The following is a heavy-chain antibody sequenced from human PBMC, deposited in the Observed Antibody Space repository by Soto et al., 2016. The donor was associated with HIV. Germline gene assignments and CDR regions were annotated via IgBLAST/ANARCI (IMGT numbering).Heavy chain of an antibody. CDR3: ARVGNSGYDLGGGFDF. CDR2: INPNSGGT. J-gene: IGHJ4*02. Sequence: QVQLVQSGAEVKKPGASVKVSCKASGYNFPGYYMHWIRQGPRQGFEWMGWINPNSGGTKYARDFQGRVTMTRDTSINTAYMELSRLTSDDTAVYYCARVGNSGYDLGGGFDFWGQGTLVTVSS. V-gene: IGHV1-2*02. CDR1: GYNFPGYY. D-gene: IGHD5-12*01.